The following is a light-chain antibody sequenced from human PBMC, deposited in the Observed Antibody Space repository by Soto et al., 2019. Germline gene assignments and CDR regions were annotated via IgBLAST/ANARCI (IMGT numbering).Light chain of an antibody. CDR3: QQYAGSPPTT. Sequence: EIVFTQSPGTLSLSPGERATLSCRASQSVTSNYLAWYQQKPGQAPRLLIDAASNRATGIPDRFSGSGSGTDFTLTISRLEPEDFAVYYCQQYAGSPPTTFGQGTKV. CDR2: AAS. V-gene: IGKV3-20*01. J-gene: IGKJ1*01. CDR1: QSVTSNY.